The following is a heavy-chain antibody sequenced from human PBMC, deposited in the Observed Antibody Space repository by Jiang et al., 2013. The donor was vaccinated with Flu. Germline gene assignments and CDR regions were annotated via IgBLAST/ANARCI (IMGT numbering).Heavy chain of an antibody. CDR1: GGSIGSSIYY. D-gene: IGHD3-10*01. J-gene: IGHJ3*02. V-gene: IGHV4-39*01. Sequence: GSGLVKPSETLSLTCSVSGGSIGSSIYYWAWIRQPPGKGLEWIGTIYYSGSTYYNPSLKSRVTISVDTSKNQFSLKLTSVTAADTTVYYCARQAGDTMLRGVIRDVFDIWGQGTMVTVSS. CDR2: IYYSGST. CDR3: ARQAGDTMLRGVIRDVFDI.